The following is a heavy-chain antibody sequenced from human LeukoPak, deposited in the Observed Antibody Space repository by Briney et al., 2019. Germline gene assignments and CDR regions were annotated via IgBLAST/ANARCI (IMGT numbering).Heavy chain of an antibody. CDR3: ARDGQIAVAEFDY. Sequence: GGSLRLSCTASGFTFGDYAMSWVRQAPGKGLEWVSSISSSSSYIYYADSVKGRFTISRDNAKNSLYLQMNSLRAEDTAVYYCARDGQIAVAEFDYWGQGTLVTVSS. CDR2: ISSSSSYI. CDR1: GFTFGDYA. D-gene: IGHD6-19*01. J-gene: IGHJ4*02. V-gene: IGHV3-21*01.